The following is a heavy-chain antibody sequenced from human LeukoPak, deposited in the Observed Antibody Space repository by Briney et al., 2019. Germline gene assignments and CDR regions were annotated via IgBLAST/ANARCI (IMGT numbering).Heavy chain of an antibody. J-gene: IGHJ3*02. CDR3: ARRRSYYDSSGYTFYI. CDR2: IIPIFGTK. D-gene: IGHD3-22*01. Sequence: SVQVSCKATGGTFSSYALSWVRQAPGQGLEWMGGIIPIFGTKNYAQTFQGRVTITADESTSTAYMELSSLRSEDTAVYYCARRRSYYDSSGYTFYIWGQGTMVTVSS. CDR1: GGTFSSYA. V-gene: IGHV1-69*13.